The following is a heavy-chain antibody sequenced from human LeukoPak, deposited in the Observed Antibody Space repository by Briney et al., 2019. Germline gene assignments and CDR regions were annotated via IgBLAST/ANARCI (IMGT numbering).Heavy chain of an antibody. Sequence: PGGSLRPSCSASGFAFSNYGVHWVRQAPGKGLEWVAVIWYDGSYKYYADSVKGRFTISRDNSKNTLYLQMNSLRAEDTAVYYCAREYFYDSSGYSDAFDIWGQGTMVTVSS. CDR3: AREYFYDSSGYSDAFDI. J-gene: IGHJ3*02. D-gene: IGHD3-22*01. CDR2: IWYDGSYK. V-gene: IGHV3-33*01. CDR1: GFAFSNYG.